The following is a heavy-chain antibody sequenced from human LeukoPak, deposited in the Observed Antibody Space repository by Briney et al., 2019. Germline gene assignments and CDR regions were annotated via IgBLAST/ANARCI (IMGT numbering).Heavy chain of an antibody. CDR1: GFTFSSYA. D-gene: IGHD2-2*01. Sequence: GGSLRLSCAASGFTFSSYAMSWVRQAPGKGLEWVSAISGSGGSTYYADSVKGRFTISRDNSKNTLYLQMNSLRAEDTAVYYCAKIPYIVVVPAADNWFDPWGQGTLVTVPS. V-gene: IGHV3-23*01. J-gene: IGHJ5*02. CDR3: AKIPYIVVVPAADNWFDP. CDR2: ISGSGGST.